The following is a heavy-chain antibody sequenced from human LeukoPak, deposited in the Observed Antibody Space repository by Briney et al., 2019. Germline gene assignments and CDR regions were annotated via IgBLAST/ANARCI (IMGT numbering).Heavy chain of an antibody. D-gene: IGHD2-15*01. Sequence: PSGTLSLTCAVSGGSISSSNWWSWVRQPPGKGLGWIGEIYHSGSTNYNPSLKSRVTISVDKSKNQFSLKLSSVTAADTAVYYCARGPALGYCSGGSCYWFDYWGQGTLVTVSS. J-gene: IGHJ4*02. CDR3: ARGPALGYCSGGSCYWFDY. CDR2: IYHSGST. CDR1: GGSISSSNW. V-gene: IGHV4-4*02.